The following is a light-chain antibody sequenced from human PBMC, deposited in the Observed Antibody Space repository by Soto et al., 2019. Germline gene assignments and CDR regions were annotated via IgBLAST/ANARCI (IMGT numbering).Light chain of an antibody. J-gene: IGKJ2*01. Sequence: IVRKQSPATLSVSPGQSATLSCRASQSVSRNLAWYQKTPGQAPRLLIYGASTRATGFPARLSGSGYGTEFTLTISSLQSEEVAVDDCQQLSNWPYTFGQGTKVDIK. CDR1: QSVSRN. CDR2: GAS. CDR3: QQLSNWPYT. V-gene: IGKV3-15*01.